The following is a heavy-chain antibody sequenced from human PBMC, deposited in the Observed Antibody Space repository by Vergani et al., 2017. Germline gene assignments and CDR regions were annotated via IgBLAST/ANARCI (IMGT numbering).Heavy chain of an antibody. CDR2: IWYDGSTT. CDR3: ARDRAIWREPLSY. J-gene: IGHJ4*02. D-gene: IGHD1-26*01. Sequence: QVQLVESGGGVVQPGRSLRLSCAASGFTFSSYGMHWVRQAPGKGLVWVAVIWYDGSTTYYADSVKGRFTISRDNSKNTLYLQMNSLRAEDTAVYYCARDRAIWREPLSYWGQGTL. V-gene: IGHV3-33*01. CDR1: GFTFSSYG.